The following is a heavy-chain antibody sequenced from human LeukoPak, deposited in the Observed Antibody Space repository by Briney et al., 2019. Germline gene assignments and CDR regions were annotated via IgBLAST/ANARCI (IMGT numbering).Heavy chain of an antibody. CDR2: IYYSGST. CDR3: ARGWPPGPHMDV. Sequence: KSSETLSLTCTVSGGSISSYYWSWIRQPPGKGLEWIGYIYYSGSTNYNPSLKSRVTISVDTSKNQFPLKLSSVTAADTAVYYCARGWPPGPHMDVWGKGTTVTVSS. J-gene: IGHJ6*03. CDR1: GGSISSYY. V-gene: IGHV4-59*01.